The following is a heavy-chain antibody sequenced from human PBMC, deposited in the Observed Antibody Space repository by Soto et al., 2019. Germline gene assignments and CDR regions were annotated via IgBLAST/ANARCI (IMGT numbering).Heavy chain of an antibody. Sequence: QVQLVQSGAEEKKPGGSMKVSSKASGYTFTSYAMHWVRQAPGQRLEWMGWINAGNGNTKYSQKFQGRVTITRDTSASTAYMELSSLRSEDTAVYYCARGITLPTPLDYWGQGTLVTVSS. CDR2: INAGNGNT. V-gene: IGHV1-3*05. CDR3: ARGITLPTPLDY. CDR1: GYTFTSYA. D-gene: IGHD1-20*01. J-gene: IGHJ4*02.